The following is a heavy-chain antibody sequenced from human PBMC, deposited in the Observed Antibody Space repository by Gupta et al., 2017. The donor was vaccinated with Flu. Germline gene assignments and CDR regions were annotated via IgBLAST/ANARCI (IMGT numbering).Heavy chain of an antibody. CDR3: ARVPAGYSRTGPPDY. J-gene: IGHJ4*02. CDR1: GGTFSSYT. V-gene: IGHV1-69*02. CDR2: IIPILGIA. Sequence: QVQLVQSGAEVKKPGSSVKVSCKASGGTFSSYTISWVRQAPGQGLEWMGRIIPILGIANYAQKFQGRVTITADKSTSTAYMELSSLRSEDTAVYYCARVPAGYSRTGPPDYWGQGTLVTVSS. D-gene: IGHD6-13*01.